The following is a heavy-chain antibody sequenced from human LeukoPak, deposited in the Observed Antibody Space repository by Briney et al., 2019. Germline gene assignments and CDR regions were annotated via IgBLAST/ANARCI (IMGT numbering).Heavy chain of an antibody. CDR2: IYTRGSS. CDR3: ARGSWDSSGWWVDY. V-gene: IGHV4-61*02. J-gene: IGHJ4*02. Sequence: PSETLSLTCTVSGGSTSSGTYYWSWIRQPAGKGLEWIGRIYTRGSSHYNPSLKSRVTMSADTSENQFSLTLTSVTAADTAVYYCARGSWDSSGWWVDYWGQGILVTVSS. CDR1: GGSTSSGTYY. D-gene: IGHD6-19*01.